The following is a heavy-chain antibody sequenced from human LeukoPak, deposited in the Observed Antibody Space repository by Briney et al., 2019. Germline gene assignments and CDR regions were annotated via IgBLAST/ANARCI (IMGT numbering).Heavy chain of an antibody. V-gene: IGHV3-30-3*01. CDR1: GFTFSSYA. D-gene: IGHD3-10*01. CDR2: ISYDGSNK. CDR3: ARDDGSGSYYFDY. J-gene: IGHJ4*02. Sequence: GGSLRLSCAASGFTFSSYAMHWVRQAPGKGLEWVAVISYDGSNKYYADSVKGRFTNSRDNSKNTLYLQMNSLRAEDTAVYYCARDDGSGSYYFDYWGQGTLVTVSS.